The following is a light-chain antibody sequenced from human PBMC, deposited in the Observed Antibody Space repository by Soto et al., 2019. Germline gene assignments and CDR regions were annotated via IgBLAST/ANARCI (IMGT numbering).Light chain of an antibody. V-gene: IGLV2-23*01. J-gene: IGLJ1*01. CDR3: CSYAGSYTYV. CDR1: SSDVGSDNL. Sequence: ALTQPASVSGSPGQSITISCTGTSSDVGSDNLVSWYQQHPGKAPKLMIYAGSKRPSGVSNRFSGSKSGNTASLTISGLQAEDEADYYCCSYAGSYTYVFGTGTKVTVL. CDR2: AGS.